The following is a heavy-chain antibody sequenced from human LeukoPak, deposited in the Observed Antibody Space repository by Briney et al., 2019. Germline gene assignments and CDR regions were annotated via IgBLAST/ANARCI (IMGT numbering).Heavy chain of an antibody. CDR3: AKMSGYFDY. V-gene: IGHV3-23*01. Sequence: GGSRKLSGQAPGLPFSSYAMTWFRQAPGKGLEWVSAISGSGGSTYYADSVKGRFTISRDNSKNTLYLQMNSLRVEDTAVYYCAKMSGYFDYWGQGTLVTVSS. J-gene: IGHJ4*02. CDR1: GLPFSSYA. CDR2: ISGSGGST. D-gene: IGHD5/OR15-5a*01.